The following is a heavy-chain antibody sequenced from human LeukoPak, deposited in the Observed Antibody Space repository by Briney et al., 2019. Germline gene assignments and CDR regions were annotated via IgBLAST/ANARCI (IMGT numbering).Heavy chain of an antibody. CDR3: ARSSSWTGSIFDS. CDR2: IYYTGST. CDR1: GDSVSSYY. D-gene: IGHD6-13*01. V-gene: IGHV4-59*02. Sequence: SETLSLTCSVSGDSVSSYYWSWIRQPPGKGLEWIGYIYYTGSTNYNPSLKSRVTISLDTSKNQFSLKLSSVTTADTAVYYCARSSSWTGSIFDSWGQGTLVTVSS. J-gene: IGHJ4*02.